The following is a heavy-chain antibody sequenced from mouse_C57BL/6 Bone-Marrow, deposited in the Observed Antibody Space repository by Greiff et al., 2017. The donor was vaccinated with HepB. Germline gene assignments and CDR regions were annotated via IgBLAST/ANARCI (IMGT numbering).Heavy chain of an antibody. V-gene: IGHV1-55*01. J-gene: IGHJ3*01. CDR1: GYTFTSYW. D-gene: IGHD1-1*01. CDR2: IYPGSGST. CDR3: ARETVVAKGFAY. Sequence: QVQLQQPGAELVKPGASVKMSCKASGYTFTSYWITWVKQRPGQGLEWIGDIYPGSGSTNYNEKFKSKATLTVDTSSSTAYMQPSSLTSEDSAVYYCARETVVAKGFAYWGQGTLVTVSA.